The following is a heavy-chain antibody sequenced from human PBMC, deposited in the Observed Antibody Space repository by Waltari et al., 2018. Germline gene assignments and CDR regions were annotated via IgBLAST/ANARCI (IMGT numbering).Heavy chain of an antibody. CDR3: ARDEVPGKFDS. J-gene: IGHJ4*02. CDR1: GFTFSSYA. CDR2: ISFDENDK. Sequence: QVQLAESGGGVVQPGRSLRLSCAASGFTFSSYAFHWVRQSPDKGLAWMALISFDENDKYYADSVKGRFTISRDNSENTLYLQMNSLRPEDTAVYYCARDEVPGKFDSWGQGTLVTVSS. V-gene: IGHV3-30-3*01. D-gene: IGHD1-26*01.